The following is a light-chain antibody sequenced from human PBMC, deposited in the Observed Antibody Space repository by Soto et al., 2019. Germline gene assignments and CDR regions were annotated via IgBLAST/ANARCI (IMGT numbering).Light chain of an antibody. CDR1: SSDVGAYYS. CDR2: GVT. Sequence: QSALTQPASVSGSPGQSITISCTGNSSDVGAYYSVSWYQHHPGKAPKLIIYGVTNRPSGVSNRFSGSKSGNTASLTITGLQAEDEADYHCSSYTSGSSPYVFGTGTKLTVL. J-gene: IGLJ1*01. V-gene: IGLV2-14*01. CDR3: SSYTSGSSPYV.